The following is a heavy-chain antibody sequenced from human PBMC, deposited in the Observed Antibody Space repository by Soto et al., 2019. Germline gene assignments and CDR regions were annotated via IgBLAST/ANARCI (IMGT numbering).Heavy chain of an antibody. Sequence: GESLKISCKGSGYSFTSYWIGWVRQMPGKGLEWMGIIYPGDSDTRYSPSFQGQVTISADKSISTAYLQWSSLKASDTAMYYCARQGSSDKRTIHFYNYGMDVWGQGTTVTVSS. CDR2: IYPGDSDT. CDR1: GYSFTSYW. CDR3: ARQGSSDKRTIHFYNYGMDV. J-gene: IGHJ6*02. D-gene: IGHD6-19*01. V-gene: IGHV5-51*01.